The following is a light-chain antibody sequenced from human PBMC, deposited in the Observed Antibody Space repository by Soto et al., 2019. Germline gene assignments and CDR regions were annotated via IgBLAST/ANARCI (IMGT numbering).Light chain of an antibody. CDR1: QSVLYTSSNKNY. CDR3: QQYYNTPHT. V-gene: IGKV4-1*01. Sequence: DIVMTQSPDSLPVSLGERATVNCKSSQSVLYTSSNKNYLAWAQQKPGQPPTLLIYWASTRQSGVLDRFSGSGSGTDFTLTISSLQAEDVAVYYCQQYYNTPHTFGQGTKLEIK. CDR2: WAS. J-gene: IGKJ2*01.